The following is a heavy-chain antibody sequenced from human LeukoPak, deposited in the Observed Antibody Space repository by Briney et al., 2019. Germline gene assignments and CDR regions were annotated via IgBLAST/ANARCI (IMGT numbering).Heavy chain of an antibody. Sequence: ASVKVSCKASGYTFTSYYMHWVRQAPGQGLEWKGIINPSGGSTSYAQKCQGRVTMTRDTSTSTVYMELSSLRSEDTAVYYCARVLEKYYYDSSGTFDYWGQGTLVTVSS. V-gene: IGHV1-46*01. CDR3: ARVLEKYYYDSSGTFDY. J-gene: IGHJ4*02. CDR2: INPSGGST. CDR1: GYTFTSYY. D-gene: IGHD3-22*01.